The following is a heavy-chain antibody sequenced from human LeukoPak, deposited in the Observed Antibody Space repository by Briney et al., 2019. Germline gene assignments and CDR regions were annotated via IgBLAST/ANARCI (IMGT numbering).Heavy chain of an antibody. CDR1: GFTFSSYG. CDR2: ISSNGGST. V-gene: IGHV3-23*01. D-gene: IGHD5-12*01. J-gene: IGHJ3*02. Sequence: QSGGTLRLSCAASGFTFSSYGMSWVRQAPGKGLEWVSAISSNGGSTYYADSVKGRFTISRDNSKNTLYLQMNSLRAEDTAVYYCAKVWLRWGADAFDIWGQGTMVTVSS. CDR3: AKVWLRWGADAFDI.